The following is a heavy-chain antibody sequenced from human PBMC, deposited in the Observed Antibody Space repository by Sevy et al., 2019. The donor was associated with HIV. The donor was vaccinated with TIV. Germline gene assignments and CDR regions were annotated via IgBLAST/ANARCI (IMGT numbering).Heavy chain of an antibody. CDR3: ARAAGNDWFDP. V-gene: IGHV4-59*01. CDR1: GGSISSYY. CDR2: IYYSGST. J-gene: IGHJ5*02. Sequence: SETLSLTCTVSGGSISSYYWSWIRQPPGKGLEWIGYIYYSGSTNYNPSLKSRVTISVDKSKNQFSLKLSSVTAADTAVYYCARAAGNDWFDPWGQGTLVTVSS.